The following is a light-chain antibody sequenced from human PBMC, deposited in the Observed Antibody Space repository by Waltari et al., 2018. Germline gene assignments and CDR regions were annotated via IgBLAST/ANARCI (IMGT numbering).Light chain of an antibody. CDR3: CSYAGLVV. CDR1: SSDVGSYNL. V-gene: IGLV2-23*02. Sequence: QSALTQPASVSGSPGQSITISCTGTSSDVGSYNLVSWYQQHPGKAPILMIYEVSKRPSGVSNRFSRSKSGNTASLTISGLQAEDEADYYCCSYAGLVVFGGGTKLTVL. CDR2: EVS. J-gene: IGLJ2*01.